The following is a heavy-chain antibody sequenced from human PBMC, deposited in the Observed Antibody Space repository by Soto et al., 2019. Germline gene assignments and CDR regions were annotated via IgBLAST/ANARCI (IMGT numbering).Heavy chain of an antibody. CDR3: ARDRRRDSTQRGGYYYYYGMDV. CDR2: ISSSSSYI. V-gene: IGHV3-21*01. CDR1: GFTFSSYS. Sequence: GSLRLSCAASGFTFSSYSMNWVRQAPGKGLEWVSSISSSSSYIYYADSVKGRFTISRDNAKNSLYLQMNSLRAEDTAVYYCARDRRRDSTQRGGYYYYYGMDVWGQGTTVTVSS. D-gene: IGHD6-13*01. J-gene: IGHJ6*02.